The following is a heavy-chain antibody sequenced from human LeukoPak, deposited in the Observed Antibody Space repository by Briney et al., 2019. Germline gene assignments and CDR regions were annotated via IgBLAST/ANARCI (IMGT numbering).Heavy chain of an antibody. J-gene: IGHJ4*02. CDR3: AKDMKILTGYYPPTIDY. Sequence: GGSLRLSCAASGFTFDDYAMHWVRQAPGKGLEWVSGISWNSGSIGYADSVKGRFTISRDNAKNSLYLQMNSLRAEDTALYYCAKDMKILTGYYPPTIDYWGQGTLVTVSS. D-gene: IGHD3-9*01. V-gene: IGHV3-9*01. CDR2: ISWNSGSI. CDR1: GFTFDDYA.